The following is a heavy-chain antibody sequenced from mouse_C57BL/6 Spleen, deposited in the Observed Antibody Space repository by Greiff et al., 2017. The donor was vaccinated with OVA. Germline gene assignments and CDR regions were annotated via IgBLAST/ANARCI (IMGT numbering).Heavy chain of an antibody. D-gene: IGHD1-1*01. Sequence: EVQGVESGGGLVKPGGSLKLSCAASGFTFSDYGMHWVRQAPEKGLEWVAYISSGSSTIYYADTVKGRFTISRDNAKNTLFLQMTSLRSEDTAMYYCARRDYYGSSYVHAMDYWGQGTSVTVSS. CDR2: ISSGSSTI. J-gene: IGHJ4*01. CDR3: ARRDYYGSSYVHAMDY. CDR1: GFTFSDYG. V-gene: IGHV5-17*01.